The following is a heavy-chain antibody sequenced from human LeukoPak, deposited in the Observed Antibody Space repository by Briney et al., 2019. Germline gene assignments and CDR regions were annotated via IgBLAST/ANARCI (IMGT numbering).Heavy chain of an antibody. Sequence: SETLSLTCTVSGGSISSSSYYWGWIRQPPGKGLEWIGSIYYSGSTYYNPSLKSRVTISVDKSKNQFSLKLNSVTAADTAVYYCARVLGGGWSYFDYWGQGTLVTVSS. J-gene: IGHJ4*02. CDR2: IYYSGST. V-gene: IGHV4-39*07. CDR3: ARVLGGGWSYFDY. CDR1: GGSISSSSYY. D-gene: IGHD6-19*01.